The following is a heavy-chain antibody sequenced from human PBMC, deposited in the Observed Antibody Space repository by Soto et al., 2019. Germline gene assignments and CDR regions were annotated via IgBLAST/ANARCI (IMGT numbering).Heavy chain of an antibody. CDR1: GGSFSGYY. Sequence: PSETLSLTCAVYGGSFSGYYWSWIRQPPGKGLEWIGEINHSGSTNYNPSLKSRVTISVDTSKNQFSLKLSSVTAADTAVYYCARGIRTNYDFWSGYSPDYYYYYYMDVWGKGTTVTVSS. CDR2: INHSGST. D-gene: IGHD3-3*01. V-gene: IGHV4-34*01. J-gene: IGHJ6*03. CDR3: ARGIRTNYDFWSGYSPDYYYYYYMDV.